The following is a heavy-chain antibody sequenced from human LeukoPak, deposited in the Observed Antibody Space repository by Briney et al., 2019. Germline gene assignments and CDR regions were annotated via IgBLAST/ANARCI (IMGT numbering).Heavy chain of an antibody. Sequence: GGSLRLSCAASGFTFRSHGMHWVRQAPGKGLEWAAVIWYDGSKEYYADSVKGRFTVSRDNSKNTLYLQMNSLRADDTAVYYCARITGNYYEIDYWGQGTLATVSS. D-gene: IGHD3-22*01. J-gene: IGHJ4*02. CDR1: GFTFRSHG. CDR3: ARITGNYYEIDY. V-gene: IGHV3-33*01. CDR2: IWYDGSKE.